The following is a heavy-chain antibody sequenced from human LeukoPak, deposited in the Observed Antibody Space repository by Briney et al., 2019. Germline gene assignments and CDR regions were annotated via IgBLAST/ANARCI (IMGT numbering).Heavy chain of an antibody. V-gene: IGHV1-69*04. D-gene: IGHD2-2*01. J-gene: IGHJ3*02. Sequence: SVKVSCKASGGTFSSYAISCVRQASGHGLEWMGRIIPILGIANYAQKFQSRVTITADKSTSTAYMELSSLRSEDTAVYYCARDCSSTSCYGPSKAFDIWGQGTMVTVSS. CDR3: ARDCSSTSCYGPSKAFDI. CDR2: IIPILGIA. CDR1: GGTFSSYA.